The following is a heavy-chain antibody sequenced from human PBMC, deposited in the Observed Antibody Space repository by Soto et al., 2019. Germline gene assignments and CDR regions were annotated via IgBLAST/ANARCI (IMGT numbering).Heavy chain of an antibody. CDR1: GFTFSSYT. D-gene: IGHD4-17*01. CDR2: ITSSGGTI. V-gene: IGHV3-48*01. J-gene: IGHJ4*02. Sequence: EVQLVQSGGGLVQPGGSLRLSCAASGFTFSSYTMNWLRQAPGRRLEWVSYITSSGGTIYYTDSVKGRFTISRDNAGGSLYLQMNNLRAEDTAVYYCARERDEDGPSQGHTLTDYWGQGTLVTVSS. CDR3: ARERDEDGPSQGHTLTDY.